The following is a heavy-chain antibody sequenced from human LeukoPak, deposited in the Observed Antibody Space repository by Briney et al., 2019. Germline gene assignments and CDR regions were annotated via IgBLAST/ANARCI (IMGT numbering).Heavy chain of an antibody. CDR1: GLTFSSYA. Sequence: GGSLRLSCSASGLTFSSYAMHWVRQAPGKGLGYVSTISSDGGSTYYADSVKGRFTISRDNSKNTLYLQMSSLRTEDTAVYHCVKDKTPNDYYHYGMDVWGQGTTVSVSS. CDR3: VKDKTPNDYYHYGMDV. J-gene: IGHJ6*02. CDR2: ISSDGGST. V-gene: IGHV3-64D*06.